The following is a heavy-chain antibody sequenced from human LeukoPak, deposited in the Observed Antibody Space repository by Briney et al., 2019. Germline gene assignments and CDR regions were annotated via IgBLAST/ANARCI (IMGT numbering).Heavy chain of an antibody. D-gene: IGHD2-2*01. J-gene: IGHJ4*02. CDR3: ATIGYCSSTSCYDFDY. CDR2: IRYDGSNK. CDR1: GFTFSSYG. Sequence: GGSLRLSCAASGFTFSSYGMHWVRQAPGKGLEWVAFIRYDGSNKYYADSVKGRFTIYRDNSKNTLYLQMNSLRAEDTAVYYCATIGYCSSTSCYDFDYWGQGTLVTVSS. V-gene: IGHV3-30*02.